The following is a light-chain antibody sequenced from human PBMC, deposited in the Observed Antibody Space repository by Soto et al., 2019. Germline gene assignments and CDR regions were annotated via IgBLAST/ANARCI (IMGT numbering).Light chain of an antibody. CDR3: AAWDDSLNEYV. Sequence: QSVLTQAPSVSGTPGQRVTITCSGSSSNIGRNSVNLYQHLPGTAPKLLTHGNNHRPSGVPDRFSGSKSGTSASLAISGLQPEDEADYCCAAWDDSLNEYVFGDATKVTVL. J-gene: IGLJ1*01. V-gene: IGLV1-44*01. CDR2: GNN. CDR1: SSNIGRNS.